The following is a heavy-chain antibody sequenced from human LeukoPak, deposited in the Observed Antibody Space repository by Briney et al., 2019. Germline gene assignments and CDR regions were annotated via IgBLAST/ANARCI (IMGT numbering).Heavy chain of an antibody. V-gene: IGHV4-61*09. CDR2: IYTSGST. J-gene: IGHJ4*02. CDR1: GDSISSDGHS. Sequence: SETLSLTCGVSGDSISSDGHSWSWIRQPAGKGLEWIGHIYTSGSTNYNPSLKSRVTMSVDTSKNQFSLKLSSMTAADTAVYYCARESSGYYYAFDYWGQGTLVTVSS. CDR3: ARESSGYYYAFDY. D-gene: IGHD3-22*01.